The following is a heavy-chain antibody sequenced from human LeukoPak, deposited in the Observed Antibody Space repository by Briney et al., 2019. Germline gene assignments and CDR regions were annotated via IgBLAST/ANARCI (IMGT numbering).Heavy chain of an antibody. D-gene: IGHD3-22*01. Sequence: GGSLRLSCAASGFSFSNVCMIWFRQAPGKGLEWVGRIKSKGDGGTIDYAAPVKGRFTISRDDSKNTLYLEVNSLTTEDTAVYYCTSIGLTMIATCDHWGQGTLVTVSS. V-gene: IGHV3-15*01. CDR3: TSIGLTMIATCDH. J-gene: IGHJ4*02. CDR2: IKSKGDGGTI. CDR1: GFSFSNVC.